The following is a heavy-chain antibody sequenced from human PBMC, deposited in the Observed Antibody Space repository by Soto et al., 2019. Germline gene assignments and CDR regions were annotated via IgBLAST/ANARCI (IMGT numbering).Heavy chain of an antibody. CDR1: GGTFSRHA. V-gene: IGHV1-69*01. CDR3: ARGWGYDSTDYYYAY. D-gene: IGHD3-22*01. Sequence: QVQLVQSGAEVRKPGSSVKVSCKASGGTFSRHAISWVRQAPGQGLEWMGGIIPIFGTANHAQKFQGRVTIIADESTSTVYMELISLRSEDTAIYYCARGWGYDSTDYYYAYWGQGTLVIVSS. J-gene: IGHJ4*02. CDR2: IIPIFGTA.